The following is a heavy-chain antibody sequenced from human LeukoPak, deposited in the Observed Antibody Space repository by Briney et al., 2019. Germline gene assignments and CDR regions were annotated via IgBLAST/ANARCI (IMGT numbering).Heavy chain of an antibody. D-gene: IGHD5-12*01. CDR1: GFTFSSSS. CDR3: AKEIFSGLLYIDY. J-gene: IGHJ4*02. Sequence: GGSLRLSCAASGFTFSSSSISCVRQAPGEGLEWVSAITDAVGSTHYADSVKGRFTISSDNSKNTVYLQMNSLRPEGMAVYYCAKEIFSGLLYIDYWGQGTLVTVSS. V-gene: IGHV3-23*01. CDR2: ITDAVGST.